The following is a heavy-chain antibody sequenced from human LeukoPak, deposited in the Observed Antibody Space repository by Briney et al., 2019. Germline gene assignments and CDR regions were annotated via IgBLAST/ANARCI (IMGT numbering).Heavy chain of an antibody. J-gene: IGHJ4*02. V-gene: IGHV1-69*01. Sequence: ANYAQKFQGRVTITPDESTSTAYMELSSLRSEDTAVYYCARTLSGHYDVLTGYEFGYFDYCGQGTLVTVSS. CDR3: ARTLSGHYDVLTGYEFGYFDY. D-gene: IGHD3-9*01. CDR2: A.